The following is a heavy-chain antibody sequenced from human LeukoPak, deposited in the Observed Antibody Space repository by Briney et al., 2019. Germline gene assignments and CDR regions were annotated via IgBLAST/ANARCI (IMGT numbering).Heavy chain of an antibody. D-gene: IGHD5-18*01. CDR2: IYYSGST. Sequence: PSETLSLTCTVSGGSISIYYWSWTRQPPGKGLEWIGYIYYSGSTNYNPSLKSRVTISVDTSKNQFSLKLSSVTAADTAVYYCARTTEGGYTYDYFYYYYMDVWGKGTTVTIS. CDR1: GGSISIYY. V-gene: IGHV4-59*01. CDR3: ARTTEGGYTYDYFYYYYMDV. J-gene: IGHJ6*03.